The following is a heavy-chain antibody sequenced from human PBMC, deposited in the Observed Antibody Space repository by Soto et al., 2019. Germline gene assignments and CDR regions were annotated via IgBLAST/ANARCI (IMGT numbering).Heavy chain of an antibody. Sequence: QVQLVESGGGVVQPGRSLRLSCAASGFTFSSYGMHWVRQAPGKGLEWVAVIWYDGSNKYYAYSVKGRFTISRDNSKNTLYLQMNSLRAEDTAVYYCATFIIVDDAFDIWGQGTMVTVSS. V-gene: IGHV3-33*01. CDR2: IWYDGSNK. J-gene: IGHJ3*02. D-gene: IGHD2-15*01. CDR1: GFTFSSYG. CDR3: ATFIIVDDAFDI.